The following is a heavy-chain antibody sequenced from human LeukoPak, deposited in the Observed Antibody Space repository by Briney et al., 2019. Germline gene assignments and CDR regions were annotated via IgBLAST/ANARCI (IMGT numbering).Heavy chain of an antibody. V-gene: IGHV3-74*01. CDR1: GITFSNYW. CDR2: INSDGSST. J-gene: IGHJ5*02. CDR3: ARGENWFDP. D-gene: IGHD1-26*01. Sequence: GGSLRLSCAGSGITFSNYWMHWVRQAPGKGLVRVSRINSDGSSTSYADSVKGRFTISRDNAKNTLCLQMNSLRAEDTAVYYCARGENWFDPWGQGTLVTVSS.